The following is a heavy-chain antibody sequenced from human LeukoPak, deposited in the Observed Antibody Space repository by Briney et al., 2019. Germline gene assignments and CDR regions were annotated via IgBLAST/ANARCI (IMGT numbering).Heavy chain of an antibody. CDR1: GFTFSNHG. V-gene: IGHV3-23*01. D-gene: IGHD1-26*01. CDR3: AKDRSIGTYYTFDH. J-gene: IGHJ4*02. CDR2: ISPSGDIT. Sequence: GGSLRLSCAASGFTFSNHGMNWVRQAPGKGLEWVSGISPSGDITYYADSVKGRFTVSGDTSKNTIYLQMHSLTAADTAVYYCAKDRSIGTYYTFDHWGQGTLVTVSS.